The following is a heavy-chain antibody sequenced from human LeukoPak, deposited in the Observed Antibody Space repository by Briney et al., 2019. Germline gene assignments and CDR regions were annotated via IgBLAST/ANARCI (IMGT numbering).Heavy chain of an antibody. CDR1: GFTFTTYW. V-gene: IGHV3-23*01. Sequence: WESLRLSCAASGFTFTTYWMSWVRQAPGKGLEWVSAISGSGGSTYYADSVKGRFTISRDNSKNTLYLQMNSLRAEDTAVYYCAKALYSSSSLFNFDYWGQGTLVTVSS. J-gene: IGHJ4*02. CDR2: ISGSGGST. CDR3: AKALYSSSSLFNFDY. D-gene: IGHD6-13*01.